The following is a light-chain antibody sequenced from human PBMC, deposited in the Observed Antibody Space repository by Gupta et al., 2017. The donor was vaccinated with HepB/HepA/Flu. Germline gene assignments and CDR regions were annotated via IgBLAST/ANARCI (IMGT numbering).Light chain of an antibody. J-gene: IGKJ4*01. CDR3: QQTDMTPLT. Sequence: DIQMTQSPSSLVASVGDRVTITCRASRTISNYLNWYQQKPGRAPNLLIYGASGLQNGVPSRFSGRGSETEFTLTIRRLQPEDVATYYCQQTDMTPLTFGGGTKVEIK. CDR1: RTISNY. V-gene: IGKV1-39*01. CDR2: GAS.